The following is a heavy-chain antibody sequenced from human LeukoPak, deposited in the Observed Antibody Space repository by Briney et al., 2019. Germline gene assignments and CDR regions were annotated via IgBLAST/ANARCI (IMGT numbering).Heavy chain of an antibody. CDR2: TYYRSKWFN. D-gene: IGHD3-22*01. CDR1: GDSVSSNSAA. J-gene: IGHJ4*02. Sequence: SQTLSLTCAISGDSVSSNSAAWNWIRQSPSRGLELLGRTYYRSKWFNNYAISMRSRITINPDTSKNQLSLQLKSVTPEDTAVYYCARERSSGPFFDYWGQGMLVTVSS. V-gene: IGHV6-1*01. CDR3: ARERSSGPFFDY.